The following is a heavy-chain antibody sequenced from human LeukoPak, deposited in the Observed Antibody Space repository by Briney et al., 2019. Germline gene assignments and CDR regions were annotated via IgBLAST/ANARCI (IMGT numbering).Heavy chain of an antibody. J-gene: IGHJ6*02. CDR2: INSDGSST. D-gene: IGHD1-14*01. V-gene: IGHV3-74*01. CDR3: ARDLLTPYYYYYVMDV. Sequence: GGSLRLSCAASGFTFSSYWMHWDRQAPGKGLVWVSRINSDGSSTSYADSVQGRFTISRDNAKNTLYLQMNSLRAEDTAVYYCARDLLTPYYYYYVMDVWGQGTTVTVSS. CDR1: GFTFSSYW.